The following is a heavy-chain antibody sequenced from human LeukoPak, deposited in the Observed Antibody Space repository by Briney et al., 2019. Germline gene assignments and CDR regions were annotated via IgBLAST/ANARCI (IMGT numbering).Heavy chain of an antibody. V-gene: IGHV3-30*03. CDR1: GFTFSSYG. Sequence: GGSLRLSCAASGFTFSSYGMHWVRQAPGKGLEWVAVISYDGSNKYYADSVKGRFTIPRDNSKNTLYLQMNSLRAEDTAVYYCARGGDSSSWYLSYYYMDVWGKGTTVTVSS. CDR2: ISYDGSNK. J-gene: IGHJ6*03. D-gene: IGHD6-13*01. CDR3: ARGGDSSSWYLSYYYMDV.